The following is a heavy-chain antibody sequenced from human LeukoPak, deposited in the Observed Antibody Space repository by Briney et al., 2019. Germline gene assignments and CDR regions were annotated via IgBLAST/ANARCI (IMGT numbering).Heavy chain of an antibody. Sequence: GGSLRLSCAASGFTFANYVTHWVRQAPGKGLEWVAVTSPDEGLKFYGDSVKGRFTISRDNSKNTMDLQMNNLREEDTAVYYCTRDPILGAPDYFDYWGQGTLVTVSS. CDR3: TRDPILGAPDYFDY. J-gene: IGHJ4*02. CDR1: GFTFANYV. CDR2: TSPDEGLK. V-gene: IGHV3-30*04. D-gene: IGHD1-26*01.